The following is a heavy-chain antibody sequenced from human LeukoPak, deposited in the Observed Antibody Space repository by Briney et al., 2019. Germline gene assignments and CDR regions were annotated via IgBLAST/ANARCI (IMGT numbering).Heavy chain of an antibody. CDR3: AKAIYEFWTGGPSS. CDR2: IYSGDST. Sequence: GGSLRLSCAASGFTVSSNYMSWVRQAPGKGLEWVSVIYSGDSTYYADSVKSRFTISRGNSKNTLFLQMNSLRAEDTALYYCAKAIYEFWTGGPSSWGQGTLVTVSS. CDR1: GFTVSSNY. D-gene: IGHD3-3*01. J-gene: IGHJ4*02. V-gene: IGHV3-53*01.